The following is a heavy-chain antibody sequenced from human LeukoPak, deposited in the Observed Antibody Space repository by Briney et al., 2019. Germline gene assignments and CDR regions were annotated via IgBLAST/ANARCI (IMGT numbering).Heavy chain of an antibody. CDR3: ARCISMVRGVIRPPDY. V-gene: IGHV4-39*01. CDR2: IYYSGSA. CDR1: GGSISSSSYH. Sequence: SETLSLTCSVSGGSISSSSYHWGWIRQSPGKGLEWIGSIYYSGSAYYNPSLKSRLTISVDTSKNQFSLKLSSVTAADTAVYYCARCISMVRGVIRPPDYWGQGTLVAVSS. D-gene: IGHD3-10*01. J-gene: IGHJ4*02.